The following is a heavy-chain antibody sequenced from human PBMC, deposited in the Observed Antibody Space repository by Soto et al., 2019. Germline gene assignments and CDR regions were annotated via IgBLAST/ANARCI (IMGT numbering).Heavy chain of an antibody. CDR1: GATFSSYA. J-gene: IGHJ6*02. V-gene: IGHV1-69*13. CDR3: ARVSTSSSWYNYYYYLMDV. Sequence: SVKVSCKASGATFSSYAISWVRQAPGQGFEWMGGIIPMFGTAIYARKVEGRDTITADESTSTAYMELSSLRSEDTAVYYCARVSTSSSWYNYYYYLMDVWGQGTTVTVSS. CDR2: IIPMFGTA. D-gene: IGHD6-13*01.